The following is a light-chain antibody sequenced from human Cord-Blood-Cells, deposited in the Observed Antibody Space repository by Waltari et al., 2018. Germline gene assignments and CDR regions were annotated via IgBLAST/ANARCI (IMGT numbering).Light chain of an antibody. CDR2: EGS. CDR3: CSYAGSSTWV. J-gene: IGLJ3*02. Sequence: QSALTPPPPASGSPGQSSTISCTATSSGVGGYNLFSWYQQHPGKAPKLMIYEGSKRPSGVSNRFSGSKSGNTASLTISGLQAEDEADYYCCSYAGSSTWVFGGGTKLTVL. CDR1: SSGVGGYNL. V-gene: IGLV2-23*01.